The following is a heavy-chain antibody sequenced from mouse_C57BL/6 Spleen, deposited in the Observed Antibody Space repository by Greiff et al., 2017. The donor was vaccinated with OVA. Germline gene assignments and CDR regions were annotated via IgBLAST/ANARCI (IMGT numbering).Heavy chain of an antibody. CDR1: GYTFTSYW. Sequence: QVQLQQPGAELVRPGSSVKLSCKASGYTFTSYWMDWVKQRPGQGLEWIGNIYPSDSETHYNQKFKDKATLTVDKSSSTAYMQLSSLTSEDSAVYYCAREGGNYPFFDYWGQGTTLTVSS. D-gene: IGHD2-1*01. J-gene: IGHJ2*01. CDR3: AREGGNYPFFDY. CDR2: IYPSDSET. V-gene: IGHV1-61*01.